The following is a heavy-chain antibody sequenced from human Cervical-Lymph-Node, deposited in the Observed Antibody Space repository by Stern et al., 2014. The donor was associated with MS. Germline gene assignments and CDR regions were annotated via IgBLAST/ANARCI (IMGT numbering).Heavy chain of an antibody. CDR2: ISGGNGNT. J-gene: IGHJ6*02. D-gene: IGHD6-19*01. Sequence: QVQLVQPGAEVKKPGASVKASCKASGYTFTTYTMHWVRQAPGQRLEWMGWISGGNGNTKYSQKFQGRVTITRDTSASTAYMELSSLRSEDTAVYYCARKPVAGNNYYGMDVWGQGTTVTVSS. CDR1: GYTFTTYT. V-gene: IGHV1-3*01. CDR3: ARKPVAGNNYYGMDV.